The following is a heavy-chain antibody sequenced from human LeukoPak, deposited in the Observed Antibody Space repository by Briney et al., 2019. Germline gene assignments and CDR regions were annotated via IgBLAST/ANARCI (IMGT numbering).Heavy chain of an antibody. Sequence: PGGSLRLSCAASGFTFSSYEMNWVRQAPGKGLEWVSYISSSGSAIYYADSVKGRFTISRDNAKNSLYLQMNSLRAEDTAVYYCARGGYDILTGYYPSWFDPWGQGTLVTVSS. D-gene: IGHD3-9*01. CDR2: ISSSGSAI. CDR1: GFTFSSYE. CDR3: ARGGYDILTGYYPSWFDP. V-gene: IGHV3-48*03. J-gene: IGHJ5*02.